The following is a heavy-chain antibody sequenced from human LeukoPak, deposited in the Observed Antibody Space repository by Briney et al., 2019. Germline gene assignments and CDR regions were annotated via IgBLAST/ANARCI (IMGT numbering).Heavy chain of an antibody. D-gene: IGHD3-22*01. CDR1: GGTFSSYA. Sequence: EASVKVSCKASGGTFSSYAISWVRQAPGQGLEWMGGIIPIFGTANYAQKFQGRVTITRNTSISTAYMELSSLRSEDTAVYYCARGLGHDSSGYYYELYYYYMDVWGKGTTVTVSS. CDR2: IIPIFGTA. V-gene: IGHV1-69*05. CDR3: ARGLGHDSSGYYYELYYYYMDV. J-gene: IGHJ6*03.